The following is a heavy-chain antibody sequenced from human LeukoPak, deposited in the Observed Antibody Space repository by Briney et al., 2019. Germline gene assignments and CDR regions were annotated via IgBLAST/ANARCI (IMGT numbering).Heavy chain of an antibody. CDR3: ARDPKYARYEVGFDI. J-gene: IGHJ3*02. CDR1: GGSISSGDYY. D-gene: IGHD2-8*01. V-gene: IGHV4-30-4*08. Sequence: PSETLSLTCTVSGGSISSGDYYWSWIRQPPGKGLEWIGYVFYSGGTYYNPSLKSRVTTSVDTSKNQFYLKLSSVTAADTAVYYCARDPKYARYEVGFDIWGHGTMVTVSS. CDR2: VFYSGGT.